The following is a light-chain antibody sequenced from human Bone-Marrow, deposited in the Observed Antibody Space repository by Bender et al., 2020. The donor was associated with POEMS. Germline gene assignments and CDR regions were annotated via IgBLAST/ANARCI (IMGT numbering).Light chain of an antibody. CDR2: SSH. J-gene: IGLJ3*02. Sequence: QSVLTQPPSASGTPGQRVTISCSGGSSNIGAHAVNWYQHLPGTAPKLLIYSSHRRPSEVPDRFSGSRSGTSASLASSEFQSEDEADYSWTVWDEGVNGLVFGGGTQLTVL. V-gene: IGLV1-44*01. CDR1: SSNIGAHA. CDR3: TVWDEGVNGLV.